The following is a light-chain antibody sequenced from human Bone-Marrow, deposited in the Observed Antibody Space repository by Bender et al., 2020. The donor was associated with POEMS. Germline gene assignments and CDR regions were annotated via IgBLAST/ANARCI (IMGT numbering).Light chain of an antibody. Sequence: SYDLTQPPSVSVSPGQTARITCSGDALPNKYAYWYQQKPGQAPVLVIYKDTERPSGIPERFSGSTSGTTVTLIISGVQAEDEADYYCQSRDSSGVVWVFGGRTKLTVL. CDR3: QSRDSSGVVWV. CDR1: ALPNKY. J-gene: IGLJ3*02. V-gene: IGLV3-25*03. CDR2: KDT.